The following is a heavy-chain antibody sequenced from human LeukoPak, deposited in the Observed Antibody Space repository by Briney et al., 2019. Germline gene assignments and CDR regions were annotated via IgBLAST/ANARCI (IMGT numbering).Heavy chain of an antibody. CDR2: IIPILGIA. D-gene: IGHD2-2*01. Sequence: SVKVSCKASGGTFSSYAISWVRQAPGQGLEWMGRIIPILGIANYAQKFQGRVTITADKSTSTAYMELSSLRSEDTAVYYCARYQLLSRSMDVWGQGTTVTVSS. V-gene: IGHV1-69*04. CDR3: ARYQLLSRSMDV. CDR1: GGTFSSYA. J-gene: IGHJ6*02.